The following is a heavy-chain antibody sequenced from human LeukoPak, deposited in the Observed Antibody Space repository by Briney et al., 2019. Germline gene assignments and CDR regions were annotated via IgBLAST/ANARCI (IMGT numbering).Heavy chain of an antibody. Sequence: PGRSLRLSCAASGFTFSSYGMHWVRQAPGKGLEWVAVISYDGSNKYYADSVKGRFTISRDNSKNTLYLQMNSLRAEDTAVYYCAKASSSWYPYYYYGMDVWGQGTTVTVSS. J-gene: IGHJ6*02. CDR1: GFTFSSYG. V-gene: IGHV3-30*18. D-gene: IGHD6-13*01. CDR2: ISYDGSNK. CDR3: AKASSSWYPYYYYGMDV.